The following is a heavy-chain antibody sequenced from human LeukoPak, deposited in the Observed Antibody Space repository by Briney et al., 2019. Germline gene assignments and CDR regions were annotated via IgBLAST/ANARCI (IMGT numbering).Heavy chain of an antibody. D-gene: IGHD2-2*01. J-gene: IGHJ6*02. V-gene: IGHV1-18*01. CDR1: GYTVTSYG. CDR3: ARGDIVVVPAVATYYYYGMDV. CDR2: LSAYNGNT. Sequence: ASVKVSCKASGYTVTSYGISWVRQAPGQGLEWMGWLSAYNGNTNYAQKLQGRVTMTTDTSTSTAYMELRSLRSDDTAVYYCARGDIVVVPAVATYYYYGMDVWGQGTTVTVSS.